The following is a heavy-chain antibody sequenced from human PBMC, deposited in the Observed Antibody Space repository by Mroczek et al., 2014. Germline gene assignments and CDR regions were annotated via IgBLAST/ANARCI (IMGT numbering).Heavy chain of an antibody. CDR1: GYTFTSYD. D-gene: IGHD7-27*01. V-gene: IGHV1-8*01. Sequence: QVQLVQSGAEVKKPGASVKVSCKASGYTFTSYDINWVRQATGQGLEWMGWMNPNSGNTGYAQKFQGRVTMTRNTSISTAYMELSSLRSEDTAVYYCARGRTGDPYYYYYYYMDVWGKGTTVTVSS. CDR2: MNPNSGNT. CDR3: ARGRTGDPYYYYYYYMDV. J-gene: IGHJ6*03.